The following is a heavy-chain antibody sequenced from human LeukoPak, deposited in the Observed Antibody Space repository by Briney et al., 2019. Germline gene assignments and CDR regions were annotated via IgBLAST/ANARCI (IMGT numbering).Heavy chain of an antibody. V-gene: IGHV1-18*01. J-gene: IGHJ5*02. CDR1: GYTFTSYG. CDR3: ARAGAVVRGVIGFDP. D-gene: IGHD3-10*01. CDR2: SSAYNGNT. Sequence: GASVKVSCKASGYTFTSYGISWVRQAPGQGLEWMGWSSAYNGNTNYAKMLQGRVTMTTDTSTSTAYMELRSLRSDDTAVYYCARAGAVVRGVIGFDPWGQGTLVTVSS.